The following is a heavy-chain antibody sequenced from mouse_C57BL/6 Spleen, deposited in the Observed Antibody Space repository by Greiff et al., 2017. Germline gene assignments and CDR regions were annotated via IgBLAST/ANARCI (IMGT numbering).Heavy chain of an antibody. J-gene: IGHJ2*01. D-gene: IGHD1-1*01. CDR2: ISYDGSN. V-gene: IGHV3-6*01. CDR1: GYSITSGYY. CDR3: AREYYYGSSPYYFDY. Sequence: EVQLVESGPGLVKPSQSLSLTCSVTGYSITSGYYWNWIRQFPGNKLEWMGYISYDGSNNYNPSLKNRISITRDTSKNQFFLKLNSVTTEDTATYYCAREYYYGSSPYYFDYWGQGTTLTVSS.